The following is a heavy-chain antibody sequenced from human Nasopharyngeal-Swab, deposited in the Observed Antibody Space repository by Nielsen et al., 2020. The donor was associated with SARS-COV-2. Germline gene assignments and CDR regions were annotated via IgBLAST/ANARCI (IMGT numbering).Heavy chain of an antibody. CDR2: INNRNAQT. Sequence: ASVQVSCKASGYTFTSYGISWVRQAPGQRLEWLGWINNRNAQTESSQKFQGRVTITRDTSASTVYMELSSLRSEDTAVYYCARDSSRDWCGQDHWGQGTLVTVSS. CDR1: GYTFTSYG. D-gene: IGHD3/OR15-3a*01. J-gene: IGHJ4*02. V-gene: IGHV1-3*04. CDR3: ARDSSRDWCGQDH.